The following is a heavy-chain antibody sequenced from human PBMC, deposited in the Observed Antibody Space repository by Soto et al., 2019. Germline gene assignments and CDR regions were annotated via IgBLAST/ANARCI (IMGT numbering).Heavy chain of an antibody. D-gene: IGHD6-13*01. CDR1: GGYVTSSSFF. Sequence: QLQLQESGPGLVKPSETLSLTCTVSGGYVTSSSFFWGWIRQPPGKGLEWIGTFFYGGTTYYNPSLKSRVTISVDTSKNQFSLKLSSVPAADTALYFCARQAYSGSYDAFHIWGHGTMVTVSA. V-gene: IGHV4-39*01. J-gene: IGHJ3*02. CDR3: ARQAYSGSYDAFHI. CDR2: FFYGGTT.